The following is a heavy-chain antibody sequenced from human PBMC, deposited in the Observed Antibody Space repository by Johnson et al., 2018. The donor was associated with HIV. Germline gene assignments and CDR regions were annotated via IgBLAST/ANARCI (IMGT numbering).Heavy chain of an antibody. CDR1: GFTFSSYW. CDR2: INSDGSST. Sequence: MLLVESGGGLVQPGGSLRLSCAASGFTFSSYWMHWVRQAPGKGLVWVSRINSDGSSTSYADSVKGRFTISRDNAKNTLYLQMNSLRPEDTAVYYCARDGRDLVTRGGFDVWGPGTVVTVSS. J-gene: IGHJ3*01. V-gene: IGHV3-74*01. CDR3: ARDGRDLVTRGGFDV. D-gene: IGHD5-18*01.